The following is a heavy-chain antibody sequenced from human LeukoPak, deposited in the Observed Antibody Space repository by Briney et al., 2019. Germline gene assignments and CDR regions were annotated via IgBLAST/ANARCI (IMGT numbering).Heavy chain of an antibody. J-gene: IGHJ1*01. CDR1: GGSFSGYY. CDR3: ARGHSPVTTKVSYFQH. D-gene: IGHD4-17*01. CDR2: INHSGST. V-gene: IGHV4-34*01. Sequence: PSETLSLTCAVYGGSFSGYYWSWMRQPPGQGLEWIGEINHSGSTNYNPSLKSRVTILVDTSKNQFSLKLSSVTAADTAVYYCARGHSPVTTKVSYFQHWGQGTLVTVSS.